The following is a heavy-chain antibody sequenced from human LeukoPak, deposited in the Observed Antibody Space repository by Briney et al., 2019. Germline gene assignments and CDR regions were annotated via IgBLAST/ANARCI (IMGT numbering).Heavy chain of an antibody. CDR1: GYTFTSYY. CDR3: ARTLSLYYYYMDV. V-gene: IGHV1-46*01. Sequence: GASVKVSCKASGYTFTSYYMHWVRQAPGQGLEWMGIINPSGGSTSYAQKFQGRVTITADESTSTAYMELSSLRSEDTAVYYCARTLSLYYYYMDVWGKGTTVTISS. CDR2: INPSGGST. J-gene: IGHJ6*03. D-gene: IGHD3-16*01.